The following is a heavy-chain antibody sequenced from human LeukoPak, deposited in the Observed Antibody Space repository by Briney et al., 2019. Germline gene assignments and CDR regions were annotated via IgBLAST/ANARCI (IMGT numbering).Heavy chain of an antibody. J-gene: IGHJ5*02. CDR1: GGSISSSSYY. Sequence: SETLSLTCTVSGGSISSSSYYWGWIRQPPGKGLEWIGSIYYSGSTYYNPSLKSRVTISVDTSKNQFSLKLSSVTAADTAVYYCASLQTPVVTGRWFDPWGQGTLVTVSS. CDR2: IYYSGST. D-gene: IGHD4-23*01. CDR3: ASLQTPVVTGRWFDP. V-gene: IGHV4-39*01.